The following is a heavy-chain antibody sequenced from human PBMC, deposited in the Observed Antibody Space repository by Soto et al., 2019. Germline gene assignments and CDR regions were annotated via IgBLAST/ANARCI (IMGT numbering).Heavy chain of an antibody. V-gene: IGHV4-34*01. CDR1: GGSFSGYY. J-gene: IGHJ6*02. Sequence: SETLSLTCAVYGGSFSGYYWTWIRQPPGTGLEWIGEINHSGSTNYNPSLKSRVTISVDKSKNQFSLKLSSVTAADTAVYYCARDITMVKGGEYYYGMDVWGQGTTVTVSS. CDR2: INHSGST. CDR3: ARDITMVKGGEYYYGMDV. D-gene: IGHD3-10*01.